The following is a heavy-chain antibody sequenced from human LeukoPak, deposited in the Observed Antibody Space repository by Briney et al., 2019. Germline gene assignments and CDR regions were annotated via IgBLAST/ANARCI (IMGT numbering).Heavy chain of an antibody. CDR1: GFTFDDYA. CDR2: ISWDGGST. J-gene: IGHJ6*03. V-gene: IGHV3-43D*04. CDR3: AKDIRPWSSSSYADRAEYYMDV. D-gene: IGHD6-6*01. Sequence: GGSLRLSCAASGFTFDDYAMHWVCQAPGKGLEWVSLISWDGGSTYYADSVKGRFTISRDNSKNSLYLQMNSLRAEDTALYYCAKDIRPWSSSSYADRAEYYMDVWGKGTTVTVSS.